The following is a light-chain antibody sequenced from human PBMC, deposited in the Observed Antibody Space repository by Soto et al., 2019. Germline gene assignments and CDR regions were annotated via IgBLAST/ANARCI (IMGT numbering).Light chain of an antibody. CDR2: EVN. V-gene: IGLV2-8*01. CDR3: SSYAGSSNV. J-gene: IGLJ1*01. Sequence: QSALTQPPSASGSPGQSVAISCTGTSSDVGGYNYVSWYQQHPGKAPKLMIYEVNKRPSGVPDRFSGSKSGNTASLTVSGLQAEDEADYYCSSYAGSSNVFGIGTTVTVL. CDR1: SSDVGGYNY.